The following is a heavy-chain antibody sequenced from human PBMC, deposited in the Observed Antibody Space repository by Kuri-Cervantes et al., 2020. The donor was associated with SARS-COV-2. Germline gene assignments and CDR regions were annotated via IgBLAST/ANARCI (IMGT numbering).Heavy chain of an antibody. Sequence: GGSLRLSCKGSGYSFTSYWISWVRQMPGNGLEWMGRIDPSDSYTNYSPSFQGHVTISADKSISTAYLQWSSLKASDTAMYYCARDMTYYYYGTDVWGQGTTVTVSS. J-gene: IGHJ6*02. CDR3: ARDMTYYYYGTDV. CDR1: GYSFTSYW. V-gene: IGHV5-10-1*01. CDR2: IDPSDSYT.